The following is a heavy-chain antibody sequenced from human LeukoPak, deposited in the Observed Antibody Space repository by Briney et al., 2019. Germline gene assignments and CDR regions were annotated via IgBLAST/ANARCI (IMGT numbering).Heavy chain of an antibody. J-gene: IGHJ4*02. CDR2: ISYDGSNK. CDR3: AKESYDFWSGYLTYYFDY. CDR1: GFIFSHYG. Sequence: GGSLRLSCAASGFIFSHYGMHWVRQAPGKGLEWVAVISYDGSNKYYADSVKGRFTISRDNSKNTLYLQMDSLRAEETAVYYCAKESYDFWSGYLTYYFDYWGQGTLVTVSS. D-gene: IGHD3-3*01. V-gene: IGHV3-30*18.